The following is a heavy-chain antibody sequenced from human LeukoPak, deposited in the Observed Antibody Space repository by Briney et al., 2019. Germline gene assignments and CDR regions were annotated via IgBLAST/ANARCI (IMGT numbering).Heavy chain of an antibody. Sequence: GSLRLSCAASGFTFSSYAMSWVRQAPGKGLEWVSAISGSGGSTYYADSVKGRFTISRDNSKNTLYLQMNSLRAEDTAVYYCAKAYYNDRSGYPLDYWGQGTLVTVSS. D-gene: IGHD3-22*01. CDR2: ISGSGGST. J-gene: IGHJ4*02. V-gene: IGHV3-23*01. CDR3: AKAYYNDRSGYPLDY. CDR1: GFTFSSYA.